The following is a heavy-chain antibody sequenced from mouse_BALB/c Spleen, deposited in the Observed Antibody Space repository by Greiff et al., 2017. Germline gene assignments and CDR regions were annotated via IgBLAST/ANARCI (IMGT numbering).Heavy chain of an antibody. Sequence: EVQLQQSGPELLKPGASVKISCKASGYSFTGYFMNWVMQSHGKSLEWIGRINPYNGDTFYNQKFKGKATLTVDKSSSTAHMELRSLASEDSAVYYCARSEWRCGSYDEDFDWWGEGTTLTVSS. V-gene: IGHV1-20*02. CDR3: ARSEWRCGSYDEDFDW. J-gene: IGHJ2*01. CDR1: GYSFTGYF. D-gene: IGHD1-1*02. CDR2: INPYNGDT.